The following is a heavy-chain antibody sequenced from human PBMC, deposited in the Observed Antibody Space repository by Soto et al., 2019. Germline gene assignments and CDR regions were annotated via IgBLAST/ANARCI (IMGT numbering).Heavy chain of an antibody. Sequence: EVQLVDSGGGLVQPGGPLRLSCAASEFTFRSYWMHWVRQSPGTGLVWVSRISGDGSSTNYADSVKGRFTISRANAKNKVYLQIDSLRAEDPAVYYFARSLPGTYGSFDLWGQGTMVTVAS. CDR3: ARSLPGTYGSFDL. CDR1: EFTFRSYW. CDR2: ISGDGSST. D-gene: IGHD1-7*01. J-gene: IGHJ3*01. V-gene: IGHV3-74*01.